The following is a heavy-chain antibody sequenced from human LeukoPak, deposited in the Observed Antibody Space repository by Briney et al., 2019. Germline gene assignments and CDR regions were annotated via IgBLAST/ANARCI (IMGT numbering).Heavy chain of an antibody. D-gene: IGHD3-22*01. J-gene: IGHJ4*02. CDR3: ARRVVVPYLGFDY. Sequence: KVSCKASGYTFTSYWIGWVRQMPGKGLEWMGIIYPGDSDTRYSPSFQGQVTISADKSISTAYLQWSSLKASDTAMYYCARRVVVPYLGFDYWGQGPLVTVSS. CDR1: GYTFTSYW. CDR2: IYPGDSDT. V-gene: IGHV5-51*01.